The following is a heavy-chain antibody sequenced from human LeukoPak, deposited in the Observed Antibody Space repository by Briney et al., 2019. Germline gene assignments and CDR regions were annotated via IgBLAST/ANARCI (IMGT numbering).Heavy chain of an antibody. CDR2: MNPNTDNR. D-gene: IGHD5-18*01. V-gene: IGHV1-8*03. CDR3: ARVGYSNSYEY. Sequence: ASVKVSCKASGYTFTSFDINWVRQAAGQGLEWMGWMNPNTDNRGYAQRFQGRVTITWDTSISTAYMELTSLRSEDTALYYCARVGYSNSYEYWGQGTPVTVSS. CDR1: GYTFTSFD. J-gene: IGHJ4*02.